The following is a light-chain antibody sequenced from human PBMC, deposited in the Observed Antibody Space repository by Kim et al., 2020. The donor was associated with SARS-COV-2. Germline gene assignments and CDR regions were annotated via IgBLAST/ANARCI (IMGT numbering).Light chain of an antibody. CDR2: DAS. Sequence: DIQMTQSPSSLSASVGDRVTITCQASQDISHYLNWYQQKPGKAPKLLIFDASTLERGVPSRFSGRGSGTDFTFTISSLQPEDTATYYCQQYDHLPLTFGGGTKVDIK. J-gene: IGKJ4*01. CDR1: QDISHY. V-gene: IGKV1-33*01. CDR3: QQYDHLPLT.